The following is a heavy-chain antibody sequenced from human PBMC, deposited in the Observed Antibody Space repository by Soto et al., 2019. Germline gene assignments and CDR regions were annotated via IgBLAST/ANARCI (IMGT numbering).Heavy chain of an antibody. J-gene: IGHJ4*02. Sequence: GGSLRLSCVASGFTFGSYAMNWVRQAPGKGLEWVSGISGSGGSTNYADSVKGRFTISRDNSKNMLYLQMNSLRAEDTAVYYCAKGGVNGGRYFPFDYWGQGTLVTVSS. CDR2: ISGSGGST. D-gene: IGHD1-26*01. CDR1: GFTFGSYA. CDR3: AKGGVNGGRYFPFDY. V-gene: IGHV3-23*01.